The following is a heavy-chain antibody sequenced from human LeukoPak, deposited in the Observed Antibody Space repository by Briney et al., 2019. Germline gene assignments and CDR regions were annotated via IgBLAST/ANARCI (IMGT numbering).Heavy chain of an antibody. V-gene: IGHV3-23*01. CDR3: ATEMYYHYVWGSYPFFDY. Sequence: PGGSLRLSCAASGFTFSSYAMSWVRQAPGKGLEWVSAISGSGGSTYYADSVKGRFTISRDNSKNTLYLQMNSLRAEDTAVYYCATEMYYHYVWGSYPFFDYWGPGPLVSVSS. CDR1: GFTFSSYA. CDR2: ISGSGGST. J-gene: IGHJ4*02. D-gene: IGHD3-16*01.